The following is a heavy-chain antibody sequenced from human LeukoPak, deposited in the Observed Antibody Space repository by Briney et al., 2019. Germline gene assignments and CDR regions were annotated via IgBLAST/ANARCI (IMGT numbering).Heavy chain of an antibody. CDR2: IQGKADGGTT. J-gene: IGHJ6*03. CDR3: TTGVYGDYYYYYMDV. Sequence: GGSLRLSCAASGFTFGRHWMSWVRQAPGKGLEWVGHIQGKADGGTTDYAAPLGRFSISRDDSKNTLYLQMNSLNTEDTAVYYCTTGVYGDYYYYYMDVWGKGTTVTVSS. V-gene: IGHV3-15*01. CDR1: GFTFGRHW. D-gene: IGHD4-17*01.